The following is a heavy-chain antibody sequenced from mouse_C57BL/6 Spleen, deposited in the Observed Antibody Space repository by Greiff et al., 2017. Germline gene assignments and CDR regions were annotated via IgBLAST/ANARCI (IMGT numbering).Heavy chain of an antibody. D-gene: IGHD1-1*01. Sequence: EVQRVESGGGLVKPGGSLKLSCAASGFTFSDYGMHWVRQAPEKGLEWVAYISSGSSTIYYADTVKGRFTISRDNAKNTLFLQMTSLRSEDTAMYYCARRGLFITTVGEGAWFAYWGQGTLVTVSA. J-gene: IGHJ3*01. CDR3: ARRGLFITTVGEGAWFAY. CDR2: ISSGSSTI. V-gene: IGHV5-17*01. CDR1: GFTFSDYG.